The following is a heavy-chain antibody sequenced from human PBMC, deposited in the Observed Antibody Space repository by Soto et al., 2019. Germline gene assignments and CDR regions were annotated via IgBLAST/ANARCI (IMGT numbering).Heavy chain of an antibody. CDR2: IYPGDSDT. D-gene: IGHD6-25*01. CDR3: ARRNSSVYYYYGMDV. V-gene: IGHV5-51*01. Sequence: GESLKISCKGSGYSFTSYWIGWVRQMAGKGLEWMGIIYPGDSDTRYSPSFQGQVTISADKSISTAYLQWSSLKASDTAMYYCARRNSSVYYYYGMDVWGQGTTVTVSS. J-gene: IGHJ6*02. CDR1: GYSFTSYW.